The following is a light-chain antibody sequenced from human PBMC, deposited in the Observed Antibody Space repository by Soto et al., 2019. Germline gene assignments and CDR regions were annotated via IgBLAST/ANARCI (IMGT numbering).Light chain of an antibody. Sequence: QSVLTQPPSASGTPGQTVTISCSGSNSNIATFSVYWYQQLPGTAPKLLIYENDQRPSGVPDRFSDSKSDTSASLAIAGLRSGDEANYYCAAWDDSLTILFGGGTKLTVL. V-gene: IGLV1-47*01. CDR3: AAWDDSLTIL. CDR2: END. J-gene: IGLJ2*01. CDR1: NSNIATFS.